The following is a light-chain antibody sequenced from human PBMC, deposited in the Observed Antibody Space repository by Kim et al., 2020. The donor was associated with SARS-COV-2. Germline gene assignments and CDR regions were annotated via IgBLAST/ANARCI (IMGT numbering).Light chain of an antibody. V-gene: IGLV10-54*01. J-gene: IGLJ1*01. CDR1: SNNVGNQG. Sequence: QTATLTCTGNSNNVGNQGAAWLQQHQGHPPKLLSYRNDNRPSGISERFSASRSGNTASPTITGLQPEDEADYYCSAWDSSLSAYLFGTGTKVTVL. CDR3: SAWDSSLSAYL. CDR2: RND.